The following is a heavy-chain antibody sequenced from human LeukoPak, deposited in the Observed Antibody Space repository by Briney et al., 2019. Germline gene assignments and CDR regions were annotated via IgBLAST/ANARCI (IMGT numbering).Heavy chain of an antibody. CDR2: IHPGRGDT. D-gene: IGHD7-27*01. V-gene: IGHV1-2*02. CDR1: GYSFNDHY. CDR3: ARDHNWGPDY. Sequence: ASVKVSCKALGYSFNDHYFHWLRRAPGQGLEWMGWIHPGRGDTNYVQKFQGRVSLTRDTSISTAYMELSRLTSDDTAVYYCARDHNWGPDYWGQGTLVSVSS. J-gene: IGHJ4*02.